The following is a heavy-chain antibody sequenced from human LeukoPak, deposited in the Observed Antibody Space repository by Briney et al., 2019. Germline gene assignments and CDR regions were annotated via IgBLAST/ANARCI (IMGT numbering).Heavy chain of an antibody. J-gene: IGHJ4*02. CDR2: VDPEDGET. CDR1: GYTFTDYY. V-gene: IGHV1-69-2*01. Sequence: GATVKISCKASGYTFTDYYMHWVQQAPGKGLEWMGRVDPEDGETIYAEKFQGRVTITADTSTDTAYMELSSLRSEDTAVYYCATDATYYDFWSGNYPDYWGQGTLVTVSS. CDR3: ATDATYYDFWSGNYPDY. D-gene: IGHD3-3*01.